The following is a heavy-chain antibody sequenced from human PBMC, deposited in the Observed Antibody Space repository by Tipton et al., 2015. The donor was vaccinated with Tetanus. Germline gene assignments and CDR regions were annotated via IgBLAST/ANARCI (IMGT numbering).Heavy chain of an antibody. CDR3: ARDQARGARGWNYLDS. CDR2: IYFSGGT. V-gene: IGHV4-31*03. CDR1: GGSLSRGGFY. D-gene: IGHD6-6*01. Sequence: TLSLTCTVSGGSLSRGGFYWTWIRPHPGEGLEWIGDIYFSGGTYYNPSLQSRVTISVDTSKNQFSLRLNSVTAADTAVYYCARDQARGARGWNYLDSWGQGTLVTVSS. J-gene: IGHJ4*02.